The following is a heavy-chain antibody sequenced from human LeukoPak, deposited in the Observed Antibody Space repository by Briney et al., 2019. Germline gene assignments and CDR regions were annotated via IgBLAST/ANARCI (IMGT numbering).Heavy chain of an antibody. CDR1: GFTFTNAW. CDR3: TTDLGTYYHGSQRLIPIDY. Sequence: GGSLRLSCVDSGFTFTNAWMSWVRQAPGKGLEWIGRIKSKTDGETTNYAEPVRGRFTISRDDSKSAAYLQMNSLKIEDTAVYYCTTDLGTYYHGSQRLIPIDYWGQGTLVTVSS. D-gene: IGHD3-10*01. V-gene: IGHV3-15*01. CDR2: IKSKTDGETT. J-gene: IGHJ4*02.